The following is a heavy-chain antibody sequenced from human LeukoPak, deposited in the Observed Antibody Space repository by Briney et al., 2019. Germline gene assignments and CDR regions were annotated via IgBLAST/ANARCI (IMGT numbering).Heavy chain of an antibody. CDR1: GFTFTNAW. CDR3: TTDLGTYYHGSQRLIPIDY. Sequence: GGSLRLSCVDSGFTFTNAWMSWVRQAPGKGLEWIGRIKSKTDGETTNYAEPVRGRFTISRDDSKSAAYLQMNSLKIEDTAVYYCTTDLGTYYHGSQRLIPIDYWGQGTLVTVSS. D-gene: IGHD3-10*01. V-gene: IGHV3-15*01. CDR2: IKSKTDGETT. J-gene: IGHJ4*02.